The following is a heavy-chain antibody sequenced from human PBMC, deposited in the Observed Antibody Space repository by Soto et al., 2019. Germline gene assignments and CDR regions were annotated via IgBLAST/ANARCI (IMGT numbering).Heavy chain of an antibody. V-gene: IGHV1-18*01. CDR2: ISAYNGNT. CDR1: GYTFTSYG. Sequence: QVQLVQSGSEVKKPGASVKVSCKPSGYTFTSYGITWVRQAPEQGLEWMGWISAYNGNTNHAQKLQGRVTMTTDTSVSTAYTELRSLRSDDTAVYYFASRRVAGFACAIWGQGTMMTVSS. D-gene: IGHD2-21*01. CDR3: ASRRVAGFACAI. J-gene: IGHJ3*02.